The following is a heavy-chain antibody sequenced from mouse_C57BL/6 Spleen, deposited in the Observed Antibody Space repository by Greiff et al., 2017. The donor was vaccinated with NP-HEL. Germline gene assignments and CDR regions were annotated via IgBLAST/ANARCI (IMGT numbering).Heavy chain of an antibody. J-gene: IGHJ1*03. CDR3: AGFPGRSYGWYFDV. D-gene: IGHD1-1*01. CDR1: GYTFTDYN. Sequence: EVQLQQSGTELVKPGASVKMSCKASGYTFTDYNMHWVKQSHGQSLEWIGYINPNNGGTSYNQKFKGKATLTVNKSSSTAYMELRSLTSEDSAVYYCAGFPGRSYGWYFDVWGTGTTVTVSS. V-gene: IGHV1-22*01. CDR2: INPNNGGT.